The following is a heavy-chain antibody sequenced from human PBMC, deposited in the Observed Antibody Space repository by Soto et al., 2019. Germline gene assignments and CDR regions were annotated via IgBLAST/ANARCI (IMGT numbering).Heavy chain of an antibody. D-gene: IGHD3-10*01. J-gene: IGHJ4*02. CDR2: ISGSGGST. CDR3: AGSFGDH. V-gene: IGHV3-23*01. CDR1: GFTFNNYA. Sequence: GGSLRLSCAASGFTFNNYAMTWVRQAPGKGLEWVSAISGSGGSTYYADSVKGRFTISRDNSTNTLYLQMSSLRVEDTAVYYCAGSFGDHWGQGTLVTVSS.